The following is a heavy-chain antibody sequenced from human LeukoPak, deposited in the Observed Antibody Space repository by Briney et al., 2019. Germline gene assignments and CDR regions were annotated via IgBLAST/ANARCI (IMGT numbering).Heavy chain of an antibody. CDR3: ARRAGGYSHPYDY. D-gene: IGHD4-23*01. J-gene: IGHJ4*02. Sequence: GGTLRLSCAASGFTFSSYGMSWVRQAPGKGLEWVSAISGSGGSTYYADSVKGRFTISRDNSKNTLYLQMNSLRAEDTAVYYCARRAGGYSHPYDYWGQGTLVTVSS. CDR1: GFTFSSYG. CDR2: ISGSGGST. V-gene: IGHV3-23*01.